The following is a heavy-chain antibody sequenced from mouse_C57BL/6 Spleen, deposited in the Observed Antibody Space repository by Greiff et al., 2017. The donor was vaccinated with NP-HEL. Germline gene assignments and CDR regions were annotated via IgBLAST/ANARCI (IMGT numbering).Heavy chain of an antibody. Sequence: EVQLVESGGGLVQPKGSLKLSCAASGFSFNTYAMNWVRQAPGKGLEWVARIRSKSNNYATYYADSVKDRFTISRDDSESMLYLQMNNLKTEDTAMYYCVRPYDYDGYVDVWGTGTTVTVSS. V-gene: IGHV10-1*01. CDR2: IRSKSNNYAT. CDR1: GFSFNTYA. CDR3: VRPYDYDGYVDV. J-gene: IGHJ1*03. D-gene: IGHD2-4*01.